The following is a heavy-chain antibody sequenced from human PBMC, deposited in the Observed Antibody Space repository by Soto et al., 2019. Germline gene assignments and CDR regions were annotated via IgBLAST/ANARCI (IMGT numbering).Heavy chain of an antibody. V-gene: IGHV3-64*01. Sequence: PGGSLRLSCAASGFTFSSYAMHWVRQAPGKRLEYVSAISGNGESTFYANSVKGRFTISRDNSKNMLYLQMGSLRPEDMAVYYCARPRTRTVIDGFDIWGQGTMVTVSS. CDR2: ISGNGEST. CDR1: GFTFSSYA. J-gene: IGHJ3*02. D-gene: IGHD4-17*01. CDR3: ARPRTRTVIDGFDI.